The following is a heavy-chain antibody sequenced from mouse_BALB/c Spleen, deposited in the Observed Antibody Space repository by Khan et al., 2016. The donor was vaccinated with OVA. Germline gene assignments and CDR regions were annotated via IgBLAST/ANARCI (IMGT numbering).Heavy chain of an antibody. J-gene: IGHJ2*01. V-gene: IGHV3-2*02. CDR2: ISXSGST. D-gene: IGHD1-2*01. CDR3: ARTARIKY. Sequence: VQLKQSGPGLVKPSQSLSLTCTVTGYSITSGYGWNWIRQFPGNKLEWMGYISXSGSTNYNPSLKSRISITRDTSKNQFFLQLNSVTTEDTATYYCARTARIKYWGQGTTLTVSS. CDR1: GYSITSGYG.